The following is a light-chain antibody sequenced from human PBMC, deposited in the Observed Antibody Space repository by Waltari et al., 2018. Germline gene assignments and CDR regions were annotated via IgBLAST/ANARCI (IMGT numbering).Light chain of an antibody. CDR1: SSNIENYS. CDR2: SNN. V-gene: IGLV1-44*01. J-gene: IGLJ2*01. Sequence: QSGLTQPPSASGTSGQRVTISCSGSSSNIENYSVNWYQQLPGTAAKLLIYSNNQRPSGVPDRFSGSKSGTSASLAISGLQSDDEGDYYCAAWDDSLGGPLFGGGTELTVL. CDR3: AAWDDSLGGPL.